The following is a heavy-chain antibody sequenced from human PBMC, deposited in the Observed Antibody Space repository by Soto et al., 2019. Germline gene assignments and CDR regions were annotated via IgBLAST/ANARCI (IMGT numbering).Heavy chain of an antibody. D-gene: IGHD1-26*01. V-gene: IGHV3-66*01. J-gene: IGHJ6*02. CDR3: ARDFVVGGPTINYYYGMDV. CDR1: GFTVSSNY. CDR2: IYSAGNT. Sequence: EVQLVESGGDLVQPGGSLRLSCAASGFTVSSNYMSWVRQAPGKGLEWISIIYSAGNTYYADSVKGRFTISRDNSKNTRYIQMNSLGAEDTAVYYCARDFVVGGPTINYYYGMDVWGQGTMVTVSS.